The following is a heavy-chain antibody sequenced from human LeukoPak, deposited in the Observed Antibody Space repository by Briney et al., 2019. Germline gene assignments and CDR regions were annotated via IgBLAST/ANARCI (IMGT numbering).Heavy chain of an antibody. D-gene: IGHD3-22*01. CDR2: INQDGSEK. Sequence: GGSLRLSCAASGFTFSSYWMSWVLQAPGKGLEWVANINQDGSEKYYVDSVRGRFTISRDNAKNSLHLQMNSLRAEDTAVYYCARGGTMSPFDYWGQGTLVTVSS. CDR3: ARGGTMSPFDY. CDR1: GFTFSSYW. J-gene: IGHJ4*02. V-gene: IGHV3-7*01.